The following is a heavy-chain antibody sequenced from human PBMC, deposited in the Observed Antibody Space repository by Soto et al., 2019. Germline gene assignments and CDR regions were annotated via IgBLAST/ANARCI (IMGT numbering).Heavy chain of an antibody. V-gene: IGHV4-30-4*01. D-gene: IGHD2-15*01. J-gene: IGHJ6*02. CDR1: GGSISSGDYY. Sequence: SETLSLTCTVSGGSISSGDYYWSWIRQPPGKGLEWIGYIYYSGSTYYNPSLKSRVTISVDTSKNQFSLKLSSVTAADTAVYYCARGPCRSSVRGYYYYGMDVWGQGTTVTVSS. CDR3: ARGPCRSSVRGYYYYGMDV. CDR2: IYYSGST.